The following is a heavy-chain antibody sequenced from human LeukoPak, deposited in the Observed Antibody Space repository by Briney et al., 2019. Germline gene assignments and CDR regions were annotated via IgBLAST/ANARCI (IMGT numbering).Heavy chain of an antibody. CDR1: GFTVSSNY. D-gene: IGHD2-15*01. J-gene: IGHJ4*02. CDR3: ARDERYCSGGSCQYFDY. V-gene: IGHV3-53*01. Sequence: GGSLRLSCAAPGFTVSSNYMSWVRQAPGKGLEGVSVIYSGGSTYYADSVKGRFTISRDNSKNTLYLQMNSLRAEDTAVYYCARDERYCSGGSCQYFDYWGQGTLVTVSS. CDR2: IYSGGST.